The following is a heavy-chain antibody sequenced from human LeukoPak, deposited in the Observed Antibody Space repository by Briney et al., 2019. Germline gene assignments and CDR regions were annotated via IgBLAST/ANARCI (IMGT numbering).Heavy chain of an antibody. V-gene: IGHV3-7*01. D-gene: IGHD3-10*01. CDR3: AKPSRYHGSGSYSQTDY. J-gene: IGHJ4*02. CDR2: IKEEGSEK. CDR1: GFTLSYYW. Sequence: PGGSLRLPCAASGFTLSYYWMSWVRQAPGKGLEWVANIKEEGSEKYYVDSVKGRFTISRDNAKNTLYLQMNSLRAEDTAVYYCAKPSRYHGSGSYSQTDYWGQGTLVTVSS.